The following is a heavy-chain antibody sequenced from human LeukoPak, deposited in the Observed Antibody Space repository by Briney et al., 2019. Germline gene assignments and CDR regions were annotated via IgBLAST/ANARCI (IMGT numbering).Heavy chain of an antibody. Sequence: PGGSLRLSCAASGFTFSNYAMSWVRQAPGKGLEWVSGISGSGSSKYYADSVKGRFTISRDNSRNTLYLQMNSLRGEDTAVYYCARSGNYDCWGQGTLVTVSS. CDR2: ISGSGSSK. D-gene: IGHD1-1*01. CDR3: ARSGNYDC. V-gene: IGHV3-23*01. CDR1: GFTFSNYA. J-gene: IGHJ4*02.